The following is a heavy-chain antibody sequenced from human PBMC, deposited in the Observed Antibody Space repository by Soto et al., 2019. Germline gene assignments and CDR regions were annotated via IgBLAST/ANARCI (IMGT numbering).Heavy chain of an antibody. CDR2: ILHDGSAE. Sequence: GGSLRLSCAASGFTFTSYDMYWVRQAPGKGLEWMALILHDGSAEYYADSVKGRFTISRDNSRSTLYLQMNSLRAEDTAVYYCARSRDGYSFYFYYGMDGWGQGTTVTVSS. CDR1: GFTFTSYD. J-gene: IGHJ6*02. V-gene: IGHV3-30*03. D-gene: IGHD4-4*01. CDR3: ARSRDGYSFYFYYGMDG.